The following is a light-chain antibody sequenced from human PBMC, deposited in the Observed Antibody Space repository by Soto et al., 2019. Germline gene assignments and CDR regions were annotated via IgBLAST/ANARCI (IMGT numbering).Light chain of an antibody. CDR1: QSVRSN. CDR2: GVS. J-gene: IGKJ1*01. CDR3: QQYGSSPPWT. V-gene: IGKV3-15*01. Sequence: EIVMTQSPATLSVSPGEGATLYCRASQSVRSNLAWYQHKPGQAPRLLIYGVSTRATGIPARFSGSGSGTEFTLTISRLEPEDFAVYYCQQYGSSPPWTFGQGTKVDIK.